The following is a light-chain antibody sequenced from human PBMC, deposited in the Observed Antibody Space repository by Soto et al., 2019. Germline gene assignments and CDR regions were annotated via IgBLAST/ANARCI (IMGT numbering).Light chain of an antibody. J-gene: IGKJ1*01. V-gene: IGKV3-20*01. CDR3: QQYGSSPRT. Sequence: SQSVSRSYLAWYQQKPGQAPRLLIYGASSRATGIPDRFSGSGSGTDFTLTISRLEPEDFAVYYCQQYGSSPRTFGQGTKVDIK. CDR1: QSVSRSY. CDR2: GAS.